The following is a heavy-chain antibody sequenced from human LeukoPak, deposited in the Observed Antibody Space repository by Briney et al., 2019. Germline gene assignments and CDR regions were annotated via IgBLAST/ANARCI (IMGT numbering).Heavy chain of an antibody. CDR1: GGSFSGYY. CDR2: INHSGST. CDR3: ARLSNVVLRFDYYYYMDV. V-gene: IGHV4-34*01. Sequence: SETLSLTCAVYGGSFSGYYWSWIRQPPGKGLERIGEINHSGSTNYNPSLKSRVTISVDTSKNQFSLKLSSVTAADTAVYYCARLSNVVLRFDYYYYMDVWGKGTTVTISS. J-gene: IGHJ6*03. D-gene: IGHD3-16*01.